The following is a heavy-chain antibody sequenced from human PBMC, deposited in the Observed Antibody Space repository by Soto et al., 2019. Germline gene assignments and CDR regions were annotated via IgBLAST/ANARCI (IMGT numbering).Heavy chain of an antibody. D-gene: IGHD6-19*01. J-gene: IGHJ5*02. CDR2: INPSGGSK. CDR3: EVESYRSDWARSFCFDP. Sequence: ASVKVSCKASGYTFTSDYMHWVRQAPGQWLELMGIINPSGGSKSYAQKFQGRVTMTRDTSTSTVYMELSSLRSEETAVYYCEVESYRSDWARSFCFDPWGHGTLEPVSS. CDR1: GYTFTSDY. V-gene: IGHV1-46*01.